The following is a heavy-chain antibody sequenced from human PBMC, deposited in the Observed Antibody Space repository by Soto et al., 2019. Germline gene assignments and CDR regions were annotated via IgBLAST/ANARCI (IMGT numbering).Heavy chain of an antibody. D-gene: IGHD3-22*01. J-gene: IGHJ4*02. V-gene: IGHV3-30-3*01. Sequence: QVQLVESGGGVVQPGRSLRLSCAASGFTFSSYAMHWVRQAPGKGLEWVAVISYDGSNKYYADSVKGRFTISRDNSKNTLYLQMNSLRAEDTAVYYCARGTYYYDSSGYPGYFDYWGQGTLVTVSS. CDR1: GFTFSSYA. CDR3: ARGTYYYDSSGYPGYFDY. CDR2: ISYDGSNK.